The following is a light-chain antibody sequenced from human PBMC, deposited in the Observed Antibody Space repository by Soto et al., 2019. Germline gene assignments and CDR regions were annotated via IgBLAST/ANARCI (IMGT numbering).Light chain of an antibody. V-gene: IGKV1-9*01. CDR3: QQLNSYPIT. CDR2: AAS. Sequence: IQLTQSPSSLSASVGDSVTITCRASQGISSFLAWYQQKPGKAPKLLIYAASTLQSGLPSRFSGSGSGTDFTLTISSLQPEDFATYFCQQLNSYPITFGQGTRLDIK. J-gene: IGKJ5*01. CDR1: QGISSF.